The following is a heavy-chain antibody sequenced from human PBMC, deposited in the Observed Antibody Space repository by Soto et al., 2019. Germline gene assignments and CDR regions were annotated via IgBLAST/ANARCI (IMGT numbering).Heavy chain of an antibody. CDR1: GGTFSSYA. Sequence: LVKVSCKASGGTFSSYAISWVRQAPGQGLEWMGGIIPIFGTANYAQKFQGRVTITADESTSTAYMELSSLRSEDTAVYYCARLGTTLANWFDPWGQGTLVTVSS. CDR2: IIPIFGTA. D-gene: IGHD2-2*01. V-gene: IGHV1-69*13. CDR3: ARLGTTLANWFDP. J-gene: IGHJ5*02.